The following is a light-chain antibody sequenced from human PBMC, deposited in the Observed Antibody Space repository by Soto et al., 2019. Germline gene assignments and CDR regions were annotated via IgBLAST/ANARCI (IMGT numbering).Light chain of an antibody. CDR3: QQSYSTPPYT. CDR2: AAS. V-gene: IGKV1-39*01. Sequence: DIQMTQSPSSLSASIGDRVTIACRASQSIRNDLYWYQQKPGKAPKLLLYAASSLEGGVPSRFSGSGSGTDFTLTISSLETEDFATYYCQQSYSTPPYTLGPGPRLEI. CDR1: QSIRND. J-gene: IGKJ2*01.